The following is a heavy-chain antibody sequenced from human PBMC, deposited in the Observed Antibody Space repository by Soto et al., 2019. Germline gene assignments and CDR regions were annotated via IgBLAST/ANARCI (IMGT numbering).Heavy chain of an antibody. CDR1: GYSFTSYW. V-gene: IGHV5-51*01. J-gene: IGHJ6*02. Sequence: LGESLKISCKGSGYSFTSYWIGWVRQMPGKGLEWMGIIYPGDSDTRYSPSFQGQVTISADKSISTAYLQWSSLKASDTAMYYCARQGQRTYYYYGMDVWGQGTTVTVSS. CDR2: IYPGDSDT. CDR3: ARQGQRTYYYYGMDV.